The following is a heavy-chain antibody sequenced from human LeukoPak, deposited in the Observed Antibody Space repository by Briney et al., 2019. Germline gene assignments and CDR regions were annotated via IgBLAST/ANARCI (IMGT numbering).Heavy chain of an antibody. CDR2: IRSDGSNK. CDR3: ARILDSAWGELGY. D-gene: IGHD6-19*01. J-gene: IGHJ4*02. CDR1: KFTFNNYA. V-gene: IGHV3-30*02. Sequence: GGSLRLSCLASKFTFNNYAMTWVRQAPGKGLEWMAFIRSDGSNKYYADSVKGRFTISRDNSKNTLYLQMNSLRAEDTAVYYCARILDSAWGELGYWGQGTLVTVSS.